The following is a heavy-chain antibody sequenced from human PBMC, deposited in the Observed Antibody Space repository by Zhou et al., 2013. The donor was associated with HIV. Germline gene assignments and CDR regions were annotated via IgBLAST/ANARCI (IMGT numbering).Heavy chain of an antibody. J-gene: IGHJ3*02. CDR2: IIPVFDAA. V-gene: IGHV1-69*13. D-gene: IGHD6-13*01. CDR3: ARKGYSRDGFDI. CDR1: GYSFSDYD. Sequence: QVQLVQSGAEVKKPGSSVKVSCKTSGYSFSDYDIAWVRQAPGKGLEWMGTIIPVFDAAVYDQTQYARDFRGRITITADESTTTSYMELSSLRSEDTAMYFCARKGYSRDGFDIWGQGTMVTVSS.